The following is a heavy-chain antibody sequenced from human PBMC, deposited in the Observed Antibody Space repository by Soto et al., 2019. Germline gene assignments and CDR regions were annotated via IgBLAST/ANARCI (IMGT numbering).Heavy chain of an antibody. CDR2: INHSGDT. CDR3: ARTGGMDV. CDR1: GGSFRDFY. Sequence: SETLSLTCAVYGGSFRDFYWSWLRQTPEKGLEWIGEINHSGDTKYNPSLESRVTISVDTSKNQFSLKVNFVTPADTAVYYCARTGGMDVWGAGATVTVFS. V-gene: IGHV4-34*01. J-gene: IGHJ6*04.